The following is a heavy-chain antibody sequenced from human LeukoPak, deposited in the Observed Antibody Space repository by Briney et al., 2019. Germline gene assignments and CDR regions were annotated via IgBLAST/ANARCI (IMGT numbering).Heavy chain of an antibody. V-gene: IGHV3-7*01. CDR1: GFTFTTNW. CDR3: TRFLFYYDSSGYYDYFDY. D-gene: IGHD3-22*01. J-gene: IGHJ4*02. Sequence: AGGSLRFSCAASGFTFTTNWMSWGGQAPGKGWKWWANIKQDGTEKYYVDSVKGRFTISRDNAKNTVYLQMNRLRADDTAVYYCTRFLFYYDSSGYYDYFDYWGQGTMVTVSS. CDR2: IKQDGTEK.